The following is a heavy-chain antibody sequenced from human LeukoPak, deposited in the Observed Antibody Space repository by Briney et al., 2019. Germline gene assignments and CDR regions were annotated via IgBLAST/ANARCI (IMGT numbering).Heavy chain of an antibody. CDR2: IRYDGSNDGSNK. V-gene: IGHV3-30*02. D-gene: IGHD1-26*01. CDR1: GFTFSNNG. Sequence: GGSLRLSCSASGFTFSNNGMHWVRQAPGKGLEWVAFIRYDGSNDGSNKYYADSVKGRFTISRDNSKNTLYLQMNSLKPVDTAVYYCAKDRGWELRILDYWGQGTLVTVSS. CDR3: AKDRGWELRILDY. J-gene: IGHJ4*02.